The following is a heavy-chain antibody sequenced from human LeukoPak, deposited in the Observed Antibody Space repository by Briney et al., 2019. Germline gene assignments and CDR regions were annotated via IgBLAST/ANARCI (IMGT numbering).Heavy chain of an antibody. D-gene: IGHD6-13*01. J-gene: IGHJ4*02. CDR1: GGSICSSNW. V-gene: IGHV4-4*03. Sequence: PETLSLTCAVSGGSICSSNWWSWVGPPPGKGREWIGVIYHIGGTNYNPSRKSRVTISVDKSKNQFSLKLSSVPAADTAVYYCARVRMAAGTLYYFDYWGEGTLVTVSS. CDR3: ARVRMAAGTLYYFDY. CDR2: IYHIGGT.